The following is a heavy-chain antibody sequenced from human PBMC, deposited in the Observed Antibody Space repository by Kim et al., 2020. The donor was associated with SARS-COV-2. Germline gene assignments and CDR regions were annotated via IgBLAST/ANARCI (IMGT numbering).Heavy chain of an antibody. CDR2: ISGRDGST. V-gene: IGHV3-23*01. CDR1: GVIFSSYA. D-gene: IGHD6-19*01. Sequence: GGSLRLSCAASGVIFSSYAMSWVRQAPGKGLEWVSIISGRDGSTRYTDSVKGRFTMSRDNSKNTFYLQMNSLRAEDTAVYYCAKVYGGWYFDYWGQGTLVTVSS. CDR3: AKVYGGWYFDY. J-gene: IGHJ4*02.